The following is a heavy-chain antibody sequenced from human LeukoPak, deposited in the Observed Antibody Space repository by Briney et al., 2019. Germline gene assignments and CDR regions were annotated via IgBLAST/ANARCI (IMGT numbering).Heavy chain of an antibody. CDR3: ARRKYSSGWYGSFDY. V-gene: IGHV5-51*01. J-gene: IGHJ4*02. Sequence: GESLKISFKGSGYSFTSYWIGWVRQMPGKGLEWMGIIYPGDSDTRYSPSFQGQVTISADKSISTAYLQWSSLKASDTAMYYCARRKYSSGWYGSFDYWGQGTLVTVSS. D-gene: IGHD6-19*01. CDR1: GYSFTSYW. CDR2: IYPGDSDT.